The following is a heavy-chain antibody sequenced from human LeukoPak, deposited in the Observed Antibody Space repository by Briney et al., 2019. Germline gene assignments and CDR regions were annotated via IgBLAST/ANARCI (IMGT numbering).Heavy chain of an antibody. J-gene: IGHJ4*02. CDR3: ASFGELWFGELPLDY. CDR1: GGSFSGYY. V-gene: IGHV4-34*01. D-gene: IGHD3-10*01. Sequence: SETLSLTCAVYGGSFSGYYWSWIRQPPGKGLEWIGEINHSGSTNYNLSLKSRVTISVDTSKNQFSLKLSSVTAADTAVYYCASFGELWFGELPLDYWGQGTLVTVSS. CDR2: INHSGST.